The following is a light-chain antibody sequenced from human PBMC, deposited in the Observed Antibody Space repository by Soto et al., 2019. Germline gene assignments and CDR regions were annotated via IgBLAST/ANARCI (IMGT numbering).Light chain of an antibody. CDR3: SSYTNSSPFV. J-gene: IGLJ1*01. CDR1: SSDVGGYNY. V-gene: IGLV2-14*01. Sequence: QSVLPQPASVYGSPGQSITISCTGTSSDVGGYNYVSWYQQHPGKAPKLMIYDVSNWPSGVSNRFSGSKSGNTASLTISGLQAEDEADYYCSSYTNSSPFVFGTGTKVTVL. CDR2: DVS.